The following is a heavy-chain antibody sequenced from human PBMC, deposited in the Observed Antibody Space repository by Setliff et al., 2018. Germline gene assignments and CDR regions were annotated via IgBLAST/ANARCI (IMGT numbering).Heavy chain of an antibody. Sequence: SETLSLTCTVSGDSISSRTYYWSWIRQPAGKGLEWIGHIYTSWSTIYNPSLKSRLTISLDTSKNQFSLTLSSVTAADTAAYYCARDDPNHYDVSGYSVGYFDYWGLGTPVTVSS. CDR2: IYTSWST. J-gene: IGHJ4*02. CDR3: ARDDPNHYDVSGYSVGYFDY. D-gene: IGHD3-22*01. CDR1: GDSISSRTYY. V-gene: IGHV4-61*09.